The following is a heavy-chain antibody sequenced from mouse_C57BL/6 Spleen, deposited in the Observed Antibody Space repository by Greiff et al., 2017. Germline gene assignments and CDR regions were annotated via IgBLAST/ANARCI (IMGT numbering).Heavy chain of an antibody. Sequence: VQLKEPGPELVKPGASVKMSCKASGYTFTDYNMHWVKQSHGKSLEWIGYINPNNGGTRYNQKFKGKATLTVNKSSRTAYMERSSLTSEDSAVYYCARDYDYEFDYWGQGTTLTVSS. D-gene: IGHD2-4*01. V-gene: IGHV1-22*01. J-gene: IGHJ2*01. CDR3: ARDYDYEFDY. CDR1: GYTFTDYN. CDR2: INPNNGGT.